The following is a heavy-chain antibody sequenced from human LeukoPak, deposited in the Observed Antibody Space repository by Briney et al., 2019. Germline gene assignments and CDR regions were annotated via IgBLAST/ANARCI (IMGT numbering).Heavy chain of an antibody. CDR1: GGSISSGSYY. J-gene: IGHJ6*03. D-gene: IGHD4-17*01. CDR3: ARNTVTKNLYYYYYMDV. V-gene: IGHV4-61*02. CDR2: IYTSGST. Sequence: SSETLSLTCTVSGGSISSGSYYWRWIRQPAGKGLEWIGRIYTSGSTNYNPSLKSRVTISVDTSKNQFSLKLSSVTAADTAVYYCARNTVTKNLYYYYYMDVWGKGTTVTVSS.